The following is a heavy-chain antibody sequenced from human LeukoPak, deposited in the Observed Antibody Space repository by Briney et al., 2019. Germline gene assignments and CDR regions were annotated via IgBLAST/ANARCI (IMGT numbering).Heavy chain of an antibody. Sequence: GGSLRLSCAASGFTFSNYGIHWVRQAPGQGLEWVALISYDGRNKYYADSVKGRFTISRDNSKTTLYLQMNSLRSDDTAVYYCAKRAEAAAGYYGMDVWGQGTTVTVSS. CDR3: AKRAEAAAGYYGMDV. CDR2: ISYDGRNK. D-gene: IGHD6-25*01. CDR1: GFTFSNYG. J-gene: IGHJ6*02. V-gene: IGHV3-30*18.